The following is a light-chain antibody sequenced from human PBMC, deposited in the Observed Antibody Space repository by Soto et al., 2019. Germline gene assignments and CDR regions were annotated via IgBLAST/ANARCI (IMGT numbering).Light chain of an antibody. J-gene: IGLJ2*01. CDR1: SSDVGSYNL. CDR2: EVT. CDR3: CSYVGSSTLL. V-gene: IGLV2-23*02. Sequence: QSALTQPASVSGSPGQSITISCTGTSSDVGSYNLVSWYQQHPGNAPKLIIYEVTKRPSGVSDHFSGSKSDNMASLTISGLQAKDEADYYCCSYVGSSTLLFGGGTKVTVL.